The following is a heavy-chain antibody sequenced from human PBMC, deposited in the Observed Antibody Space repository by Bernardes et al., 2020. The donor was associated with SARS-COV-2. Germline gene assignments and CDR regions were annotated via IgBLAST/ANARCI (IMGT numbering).Heavy chain of an antibody. D-gene: IGHD1-1*01. CDR3: ATDYAILQVRPMGSTQIDN. V-gene: IGHV3-23*01. CDR2: PIANAVTT. CDR1: GYSFGTYA. Sequence: RGSMSLSYAASGYSFGTYAMSWARQAPAKGLERVSGPIANAVTTYYAYPVKGRFTISRDNSKNMVFLQMNSLRPEDTALYYCATDYAILQVRPMGSTQIDNWGQRILVTVAS. J-gene: IGHJ4*02.